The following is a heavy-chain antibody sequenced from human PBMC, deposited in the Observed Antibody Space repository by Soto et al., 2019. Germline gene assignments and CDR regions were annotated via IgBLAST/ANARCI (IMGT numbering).Heavy chain of an antibody. CDR3: AKGNGPGSSWYSVDY. D-gene: IGHD6-13*01. V-gene: IGHV3-30*18. Sequence: GGSLRLSCAASGFTFSSYGMHWVRQAPGKGLEWVAVISYDGSNKYYADSVKGRFTISRDNSKNTLYLQMNSLRAEHTAVHYCAKGNGPGSSWYSVDYRSERTVVGDSS. CDR2: ISYDGSNK. CDR1: GFTFSSYG. J-gene: IGHJ4*02.